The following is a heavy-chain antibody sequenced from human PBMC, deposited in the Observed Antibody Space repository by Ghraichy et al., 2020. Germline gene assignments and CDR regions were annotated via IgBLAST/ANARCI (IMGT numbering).Heavy chain of an antibody. CDR1: GGSFSGYY. D-gene: IGHD3-10*01. V-gene: IGHV4-34*01. CDR2: VNHSGST. J-gene: IGHJ4*02. CDR3: ARGISSVLH. Sequence: SLTCAMYGGSFSGYYWSWIRQPPGKGLEWIGEVNHSGSTNYNPSLKSRVTISVDTSKNQFSLKLSSVTAADTAVYYCARGISSVLHWGQGTLVTVSS.